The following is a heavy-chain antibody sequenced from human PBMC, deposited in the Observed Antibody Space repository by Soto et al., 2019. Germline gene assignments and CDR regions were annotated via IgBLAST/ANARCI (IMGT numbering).Heavy chain of an antibody. D-gene: IGHD3-10*01. Sequence: QLQLQESGPGLVKPSETLSLTCAVSGASISRTGFHWGWIRQPPGQGLEWIGSIYEGETTFYNSSLKSRVTRSAATSKNHCSLKLSSVNAADTAVYYCARPGSGHTFEYLGQGTLVTVSS. CDR3: ARPGSGHTFEY. J-gene: IGHJ4*02. V-gene: IGHV4-39*01. CDR2: IYEGETT. CDR1: GASISRTGFH.